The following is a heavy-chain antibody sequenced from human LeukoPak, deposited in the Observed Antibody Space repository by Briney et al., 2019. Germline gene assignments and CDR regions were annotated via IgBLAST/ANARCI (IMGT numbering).Heavy chain of an antibody. CDR3: AKVARYSYGLDY. CDR2: IRYDGSNK. CDR1: GFTSSSYG. D-gene: IGHD5-18*01. Sequence: PGGSLRLSCAASGFTSSSYGMHWVRQAPGKGLEWVAFIRYDGSNKYYADSVKGRFTISRDNSKNTLYLQMNSLRAEDTAVYYCAKVARYSYGLDYWGQGTLVTVSS. J-gene: IGHJ4*02. V-gene: IGHV3-30*02.